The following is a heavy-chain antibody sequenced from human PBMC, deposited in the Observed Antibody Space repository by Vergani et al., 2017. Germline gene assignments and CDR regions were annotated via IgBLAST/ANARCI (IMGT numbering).Heavy chain of an antibody. Sequence: QVQLVQSGAEVKKPGSSVKVSCKASGGTFSSYAISWVRQAPGQGLEWMGRIIPILGIANYAQKFQGRVTITADKSTSTAYMELSSLRSEDTAVYYCARLDDGTHGDYTHFEVDVWGQGTTVTVSS. D-gene: IGHD4-17*01. V-gene: IGHV1-69*02. CDR2: IIPILGIA. J-gene: IGHJ6*02. CDR3: ARLDDGTHGDYTHFEVDV. CDR1: GGTFSSYA.